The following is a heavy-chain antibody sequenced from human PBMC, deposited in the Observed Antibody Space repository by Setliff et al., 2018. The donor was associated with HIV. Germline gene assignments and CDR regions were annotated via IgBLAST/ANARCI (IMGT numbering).Heavy chain of an antibody. CDR1: GGSFGNYF. CDR3: AGGRADAWEVLDS. Sequence: SETLSLTCGVFGGSFGNYFWTWMRQPPGKGLEWIGEFRLSGGTNYNYNPSLETRVTISVDTSKNQFSLKLNSVTAADTAFYYCAGGRADAWEVLDSWGQGTLVTVSS. CDR2: FRLSGGT. V-gene: IGHV4-34*01. J-gene: IGHJ4*02. D-gene: IGHD1-26*01.